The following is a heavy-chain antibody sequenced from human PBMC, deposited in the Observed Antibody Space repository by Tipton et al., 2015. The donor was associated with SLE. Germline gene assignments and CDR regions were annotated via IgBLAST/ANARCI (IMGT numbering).Heavy chain of an antibody. D-gene: IGHD4-17*01. J-gene: IGHJ4*02. CDR3: ARGLLSDYGIDY. Sequence: SLRLSCAASGFTFNIHGMTWVRQPPGKGLVWVSRIYTDGSRIHYEDSVKGRFTISRDNAKNTLYLQMNSLRAEDTAVYYCARGLLSDYGIDYWGQGTLVTVSS. V-gene: IGHV3-74*01. CDR2: IYTDGSRI. CDR1: GFTFNIHG.